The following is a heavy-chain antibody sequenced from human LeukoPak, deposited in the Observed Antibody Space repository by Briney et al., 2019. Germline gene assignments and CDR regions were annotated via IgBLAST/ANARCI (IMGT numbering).Heavy chain of an antibody. CDR3: ARVRGYHFDY. Sequence: SETLSLTCAVYGGSFSGYYWSWIRQPPGKGLEWIGEINHSGSTNYNPSLKSRVTISVDTSKNQFSPKLSSVTAADTAVYYCARVRGYHFDYWGQGTLVTVSS. J-gene: IGHJ4*02. D-gene: IGHD5-18*01. V-gene: IGHV4-34*01. CDR1: GGSFSGYY. CDR2: INHSGST.